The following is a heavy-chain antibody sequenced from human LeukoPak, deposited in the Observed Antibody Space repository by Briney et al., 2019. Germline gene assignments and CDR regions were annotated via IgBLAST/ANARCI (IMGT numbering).Heavy chain of an antibody. D-gene: IGHD3-22*01. V-gene: IGHV4-39*07. Sequence: SETLSLTCSVSGGSISSSSYYWGWIRQPPGKGLEWLGSLYYSGSTLYNPSLRTRVTISVDTSKNQFSLKLSSVTVADTAVYYCARTYLYDSSGPYYWGQGTLVTVSS. CDR3: ARTYLYDSSGPYY. CDR1: GGSISSSSYY. CDR2: LYYSGST. J-gene: IGHJ4*02.